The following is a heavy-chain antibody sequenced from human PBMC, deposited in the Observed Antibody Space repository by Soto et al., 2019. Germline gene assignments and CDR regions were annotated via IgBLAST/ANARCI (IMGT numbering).Heavy chain of an antibody. D-gene: IGHD6-13*01. CDR2: ISSGGEYV. Sequence: EVQLVESGGGLVKPGGSLRLSCAASGLTFSTYGMNWVRQAPGKWLEWVSSISSGGEYVGYADSVKGRLTISRDNAKTSLYLHLGRLRVEDTALYFCATDGAAGAAVGVWGQGATVSVSS. V-gene: IGHV3-21*01. J-gene: IGHJ6*02. CDR3: ATDGAAGAAVGV. CDR1: GLTFSTYG.